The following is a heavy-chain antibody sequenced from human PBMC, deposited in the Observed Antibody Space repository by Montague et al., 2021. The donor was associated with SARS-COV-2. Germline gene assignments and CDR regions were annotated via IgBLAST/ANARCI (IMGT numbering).Heavy chain of an antibody. V-gene: IGHV3-74*01. D-gene: IGHD6-19*01. CDR2: INIDGSGT. J-gene: IGHJ4*02. Sequence: SLRLSCAASGFIFSNYWMHWVRQAPGKGLVWVSRINIDGSGTTYADSVKGRFTISRDNAKNTLYLQMNSLRAEDTAVYYCASWISRVAGTDYWGQGTLVTVSS. CDR3: ASWISRVAGTDY. CDR1: GFIFSNYW.